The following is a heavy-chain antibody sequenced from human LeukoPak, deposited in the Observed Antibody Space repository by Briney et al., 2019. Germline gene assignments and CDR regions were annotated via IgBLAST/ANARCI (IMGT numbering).Heavy chain of an antibody. CDR2: ISAYNGNT. D-gene: IGHD4-17*01. Sequence: GASVKVSCKASGYTFTSYGISWVRQAPGQGLEWMGWISAYNGNTNYAQKLQGRVTMTTDTSTSTAYMELRSLRSDDTAVYYCARVSRYGDHGNNWFDPWGQGTLVTVSS. CDR3: ARVSRYGDHGNNWFDP. CDR1: GYTFTSYG. J-gene: IGHJ5*02. V-gene: IGHV1-18*01.